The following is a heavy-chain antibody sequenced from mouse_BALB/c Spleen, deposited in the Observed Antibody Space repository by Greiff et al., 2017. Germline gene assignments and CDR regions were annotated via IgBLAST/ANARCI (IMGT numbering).Heavy chain of an antibody. D-gene: IGHD1-2*01. V-gene: IGHV5-17*02. J-gene: IGHJ4*01. CDR3: ASGGLRLPKYYAMDY. CDR1: GFTFSSFG. CDR2: ISSGSSTI. Sequence: EVQVVESGGGLVQPGGSRKLSCAASGFTFSSFGMHWVRQAPEKGLEWVAYISSGSSTIYYADTVKGRFTISRDNPKNTLFLQMTSLRSEDTAMYYCASGGLRLPKYYAMDYWGQGTSVTVSS.